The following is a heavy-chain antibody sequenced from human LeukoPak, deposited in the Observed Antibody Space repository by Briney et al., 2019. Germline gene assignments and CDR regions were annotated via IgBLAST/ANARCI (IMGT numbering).Heavy chain of an antibody. Sequence: GGSLRLSCAASGFTFSSYWMSWVRQGPGKGLEWVANIKQDGSQKYYVDSVKGRFTISRDNSKNTLYLQMNSLRAEDTAVYYCAKDAGYDYVWGSYRAYYYYYMDVWGKGTTVTISS. CDR1: GFTFSSYW. CDR2: IKQDGSQK. D-gene: IGHD3-16*02. CDR3: AKDAGYDYVWGSYRAYYYYYMDV. J-gene: IGHJ6*03. V-gene: IGHV3-7*01.